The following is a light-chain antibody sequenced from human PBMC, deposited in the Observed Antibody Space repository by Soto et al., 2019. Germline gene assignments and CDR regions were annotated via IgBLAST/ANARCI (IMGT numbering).Light chain of an antibody. Sequence: EIVLTQSPDTLAVSPGEVATLSCWASQSVTSNLAWYQQKRGQAPRLLIYAASTRATGVPARFSGSGSGTDFTLTINSLEPEDFALYYCQQRYNWPPTFGQGTKVDIK. CDR3: QQRYNWPPT. CDR2: AAS. V-gene: IGKV3-11*01. CDR1: QSVTSN. J-gene: IGKJ1*01.